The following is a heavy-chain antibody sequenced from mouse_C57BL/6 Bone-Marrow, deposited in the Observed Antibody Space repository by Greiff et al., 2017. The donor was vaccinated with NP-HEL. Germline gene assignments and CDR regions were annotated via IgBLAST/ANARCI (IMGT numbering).Heavy chain of an antibody. CDR1: GYAFSSYW. D-gene: IGHD1-1*01. CDR2: IYPGDGDT. V-gene: IGHV1-80*01. J-gene: IGHJ4*01. CDR3: ATTVVATRGAMDY. Sequence: QVQLKQSGAELVKPGASVKISCKASGYAFSSYWMNWVKQRPGKGLEWIGQIYPGDGDTNYNGKFKGKATLTADKSSSTAYMQLSSLTSEDSAVYFCATTVVATRGAMDYWGQGTSVTVSS.